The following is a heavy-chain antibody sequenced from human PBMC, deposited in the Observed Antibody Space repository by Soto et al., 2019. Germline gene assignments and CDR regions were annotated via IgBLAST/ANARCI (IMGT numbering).Heavy chain of an antibody. J-gene: IGHJ4*02. CDR2: IIPPFDSA. V-gene: IGHV1-69*06. CDR3: AASTFQSGVSGYLHLEF. D-gene: IGHD3-3*01. CDR1: GDTFSNYA. Sequence: SVKVSCKTSGDTFSNYAISWVRQAPGQGLEWMGGIIPPFDSASYAQRSHDRVTITADKFTSTAYMELRSLTSEDTAVYYCAASTFQSGVSGYLHLEFWGQGTLVTVSS.